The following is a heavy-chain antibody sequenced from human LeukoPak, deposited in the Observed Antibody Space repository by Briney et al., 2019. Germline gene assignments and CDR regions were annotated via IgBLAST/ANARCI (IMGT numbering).Heavy chain of an antibody. CDR3: ARGPPYDCFDS. V-gene: IGHV3-21*06. CDR2: ISSSSSFI. CDR1: GFIFSSYT. Sequence: GGSLRLSCAASGFIFSSYTMNWVRPAPGKGLEWVSSISSSSSFIYYTDSVKGRFIISRDNAKNSLYLQMNSLRAEDTAVYYCARGPPYDCFDSWGQGTLVTVAS. J-gene: IGHJ4*02. D-gene: IGHD4-17*01.